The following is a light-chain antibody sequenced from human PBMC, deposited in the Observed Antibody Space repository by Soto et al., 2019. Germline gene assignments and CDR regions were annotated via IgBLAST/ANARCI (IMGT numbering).Light chain of an antibody. CDR1: QSVSSY. J-gene: IGKJ4*01. CDR2: GAS. Sequence: EIVMTQSPATLSVSPGERATLSCRASQSVSSYLAWYQQKPGQAPRLLIYGASTRATGIPARFSGSGSGTEFTLTIHSLQSEDFAVYYCQQYNNWPLLTFGGGTKVEIK. V-gene: IGKV3-15*01. CDR3: QQYNNWPLLT.